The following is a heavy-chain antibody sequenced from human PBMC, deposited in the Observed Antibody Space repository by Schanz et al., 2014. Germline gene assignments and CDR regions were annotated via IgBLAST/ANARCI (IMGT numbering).Heavy chain of an antibody. CDR2: VSRSTPDI. V-gene: IGHV3-21*04. Sequence: VQLVESGGGVVQPGRSLRLSCAASGFNFGSHGMHWVRQAPGKGLEWVSYVSRSTPDIYYADSVKGRFTMSRDNAKNSVFLQMNSLRVEDTSVYYCAASSGWHPSTDYWGQGTLVTVSS. J-gene: IGHJ4*02. CDR3: AASSGWHPSTDY. CDR1: GFNFGSHG. D-gene: IGHD6-19*01.